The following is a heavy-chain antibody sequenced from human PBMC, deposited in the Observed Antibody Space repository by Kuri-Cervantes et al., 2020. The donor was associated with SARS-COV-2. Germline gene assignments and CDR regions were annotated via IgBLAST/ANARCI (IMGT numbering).Heavy chain of an antibody. Sequence: GGSLRLSCAASGFTFSDYYMSWIRQAPGKGLEWVAVISYDGSNKYYADSVKGRFTISRDNSKNTLYLQMNSLRAEDTAVYYCARGLYYYGSGSYYGTEGVPVGIDYWGQGALVTVSS. D-gene: IGHD3-10*01. CDR1: GFTFSDYY. CDR2: ISYDGSNK. CDR3: ARGLYYYGSGSYYGTEGVPVGIDY. V-gene: IGHV3-30*03. J-gene: IGHJ4*02.